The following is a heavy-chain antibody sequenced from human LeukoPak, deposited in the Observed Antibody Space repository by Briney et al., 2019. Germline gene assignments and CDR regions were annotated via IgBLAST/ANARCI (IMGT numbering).Heavy chain of an antibody. J-gene: IGHJ6*03. D-gene: IGHD3-22*01. CDR2: ISAYNGNT. CDR1: GYTFTSYG. CDR3: ASYTYYYDSSGYYRGGPYYYYYMDV. V-gene: IGHV1-18*01. Sequence: GASVKVSCKASGYTFTSYGISWVRQAPGQGLEWIGWISAYNGNTNYAQKFQGRVTITTDESTSTAYMELSSLRSEDTAVYYCASYTYYYDSSGYYRGGPYYYYYMDVWGKGTTVTVSS.